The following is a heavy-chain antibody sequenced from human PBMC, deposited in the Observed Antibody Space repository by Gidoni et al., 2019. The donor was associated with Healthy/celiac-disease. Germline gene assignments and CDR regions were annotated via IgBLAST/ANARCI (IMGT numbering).Heavy chain of an antibody. Sequence: VQLLTSGAEMKKPGEHLTIPLQVVGYRFTSYWIGWGRQMPGKGLEWWGIIYPGDSDTRYRPSFRGQVTISADKSISTAYLQWSSLKASDTAMYYCARLGSSSWSRYFDYWGQGTLVTVSS. CDR1: GYRFTSYW. V-gene: IGHV5-51*01. D-gene: IGHD6-13*01. J-gene: IGHJ4*02. CDR2: IYPGDSDT. CDR3: ARLGSSSWSRYFDY.